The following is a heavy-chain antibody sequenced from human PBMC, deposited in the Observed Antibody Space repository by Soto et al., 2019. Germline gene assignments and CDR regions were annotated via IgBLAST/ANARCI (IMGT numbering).Heavy chain of an antibody. CDR2: IYWDDDK. Sequence: QITLKESGPTLVKPTQTLTLTCTFSGFSLSTSGVGVGWIRQPPGKALEWLALIYWDDDKRYSPSLKSRLTITKDTSKNQVVLTMTNMDPVDTATYYCAHRQKRYFAWLNDFGYWYFDLWGRGTLVTVSS. CDR3: AHRQKRYFAWLNDFGYWYFDL. J-gene: IGHJ2*01. V-gene: IGHV2-5*02. D-gene: IGHD3-9*01. CDR1: GFSLSTSGVG.